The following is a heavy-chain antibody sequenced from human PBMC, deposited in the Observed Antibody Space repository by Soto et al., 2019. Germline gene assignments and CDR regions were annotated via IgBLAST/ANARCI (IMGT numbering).Heavy chain of an antibody. D-gene: IGHD5-12*01. CDR2: IKSKTDGGTT. Sequence: SVSNAWMNWVRQAPGKGLEWVGRIKSKTDGGTTDYATPVKGRFTISRDDSKRTVYLQMNSLKTEDTAVYYCGRATIIGCWGQGTLVTVSS. J-gene: IGHJ4*02. CDR1: SVSNAW. CDR3: GRATIIGC. V-gene: IGHV3-15*07.